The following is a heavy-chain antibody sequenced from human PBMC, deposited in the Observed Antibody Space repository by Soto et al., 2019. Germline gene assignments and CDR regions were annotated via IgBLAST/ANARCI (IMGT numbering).Heavy chain of an antibody. J-gene: IGHJ4*02. Sequence: SNTLSLTCTVSVGSISSYYWTWIRQPPGKGLEWIGYTYYSGSTKYNPSLRNRVTISVDTSKNQLSFKLRSVTAADTAVYCCGRSSVRYFDWYYFDYWGQGTLVTVSS. D-gene: IGHD3-9*01. CDR3: GRSSVRYFDWYYFDY. CDR1: VGSISSYY. V-gene: IGHV4-59*01. CDR2: TYYSGST.